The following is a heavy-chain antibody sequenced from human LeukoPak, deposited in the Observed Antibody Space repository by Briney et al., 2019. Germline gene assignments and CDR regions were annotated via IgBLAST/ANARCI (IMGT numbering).Heavy chain of an antibody. CDR3: ARDRIAAASKYFQH. J-gene: IGHJ1*01. Sequence: ASVKVSCKASGGTFSSYAISWVRQATGQGLEWMGWMNPNSGNTGYAQKFQGRVTITRNTSISTAYMELSSLRSEDTAVYYCARDRIAAASKYFQHWGQGTLVTVSS. CDR1: GGTFSSYA. V-gene: IGHV1-8*03. D-gene: IGHD6-13*01. CDR2: MNPNSGNT.